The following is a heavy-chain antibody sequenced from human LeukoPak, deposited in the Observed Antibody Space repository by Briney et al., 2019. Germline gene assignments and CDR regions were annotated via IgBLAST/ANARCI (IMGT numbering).Heavy chain of an antibody. CDR1: GFTFSSYW. D-gene: IGHD4-17*01. V-gene: IGHV3-74*01. Sequence: GGSLRLSCAASGFTFSSYWIHWVRQAPGQGPVWVSRINPEATTISYADSVKGRFTISRDNAKNTLYLQMNSLRAEDTAVYYCATLHYGDFDYWGQGTLLTVSS. CDR2: INPEATTI. J-gene: IGHJ4*02. CDR3: ATLHYGDFDY.